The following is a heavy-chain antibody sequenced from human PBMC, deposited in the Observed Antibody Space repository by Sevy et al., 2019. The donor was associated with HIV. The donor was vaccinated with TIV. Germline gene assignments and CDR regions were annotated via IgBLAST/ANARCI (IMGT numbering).Heavy chain of an antibody. CDR3: AKDGEIFEVLGRWGMDV. J-gene: IGHJ6*02. CDR1: GFTFSNYA. V-gene: IGHV3-30*18. CDR2: ISYDGSDK. D-gene: IGHD3-3*01. Sequence: GGSLRLSCAASGFTFSNYAMHWVRQAPGKGLEWVAVISYDGSDKYYADSVKGRFTISRDNSKNTLYLQMNSLRAEDTAVYYCAKDGEIFEVLGRWGMDVWGQGTTVTVSS.